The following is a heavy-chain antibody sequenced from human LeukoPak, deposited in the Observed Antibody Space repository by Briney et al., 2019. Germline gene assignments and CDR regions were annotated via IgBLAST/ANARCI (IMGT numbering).Heavy chain of an antibody. D-gene: IGHD3-3*01. V-gene: IGHV3-20*04. CDR2: INWNGLSR. CDR1: GFTLEDYA. CDR3: ARAYKTKTFYDFWGGYYDP. Sequence: PGGSLRLSCAASGFTLEDYAMTWVRQAPGKGLEWVSGINWNGLSRGYADSVKGRFTISRDNAKSSLYLQMNNLRVDDTAFYYCARAYKTKTFYDFWGGYYDPWGQGILVTVSS. J-gene: IGHJ5*02.